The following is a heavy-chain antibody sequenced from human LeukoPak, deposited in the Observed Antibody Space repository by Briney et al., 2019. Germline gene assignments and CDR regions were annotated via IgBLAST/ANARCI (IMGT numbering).Heavy chain of an antibody. D-gene: IGHD2-2*02. CDR1: GFTFSSYW. CDR2: INQDGSEK. J-gene: IGHJ4*02. CDR3: ARDPPLYPVNYFDY. Sequence: GGSLRLSCAASGFTFSSYWMSWVRQAPGEGLEWVANINQDGSEKYYVDSVKGRFTISRDNAKGSLYLQMNSLRAEDTAVYYCARDPPLYPVNYFDYWGQGTLVTVSS. V-gene: IGHV3-7*03.